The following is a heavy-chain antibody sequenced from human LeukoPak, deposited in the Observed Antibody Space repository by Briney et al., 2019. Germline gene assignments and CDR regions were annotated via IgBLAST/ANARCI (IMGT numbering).Heavy chain of an antibody. CDR1: GYTFTSYY. V-gene: IGHV1-46*01. J-gene: IGHJ5*02. CDR2: INPSGGST. CDR3: ARAGTDNWFDP. D-gene: IGHD2-8*02. Sequence: ASVKVSCKASGYTFTSYYMHLVRQAPGQGLEWMGIINPSGGSTSYAQKFQGRVTMTRDTFTSTVYMELSSLRSEDTAVYYCARAGTDNWFDPWGQGTLVTVSS.